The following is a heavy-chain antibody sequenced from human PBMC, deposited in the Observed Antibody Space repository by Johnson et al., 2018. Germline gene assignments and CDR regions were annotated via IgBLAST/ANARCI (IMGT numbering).Heavy chain of an antibody. CDR3: AKFDRDSYGSYFDY. CDR2: ISGSGGGT. J-gene: IGHJ4*02. D-gene: IGHD5-18*01. V-gene: IGHV3-23*01. CDR1: GFTFSSYA. Sequence: EVQLLESGGGLVQPGGSLRLSCVASGFTFSSYAMTWVRQAPGKGLEWVSTISGSGGGTYYADSVKGRFTFSRDNSKNTLFLQMNSLRAEDTAVYYCAKFDRDSYGSYFDYWGQGTLVTVSS.